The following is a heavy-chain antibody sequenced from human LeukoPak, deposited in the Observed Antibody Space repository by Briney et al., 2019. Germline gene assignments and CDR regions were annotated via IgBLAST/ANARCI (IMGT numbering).Heavy chain of an antibody. D-gene: IGHD2-15*01. CDR3: AKVRLYCSGGSSCYYHPFDY. V-gene: IGHV3-33*06. CDR2: IWYDGSNK. J-gene: IGHJ4*02. Sequence: QPGRSLRLSCAASGFTFSSYGMHWVRQAPGKGLEWVAVIWYDGSNKYYADSVKGRFTISRDNSMNTLYLQMNSLRAEDTAVYYCAKVRLYCSGGSSCYYHPFDYWGQGTLVTVSS. CDR1: GFTFSSYG.